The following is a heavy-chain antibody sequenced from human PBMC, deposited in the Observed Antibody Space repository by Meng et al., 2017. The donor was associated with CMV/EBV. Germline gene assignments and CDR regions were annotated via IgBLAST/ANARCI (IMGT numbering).Heavy chain of an antibody. CDR2: ISRGSGYI. J-gene: IGHJ4*02. Sequence: TFSSYSMTWVRQAPGKGLEWVSSISRGSGYIYYADSVKGRFTISRDNAKNSLYLQMNSLRAEDTAVYYCARDAYHYDFWSDRTSIDYWGQGTLVTVSS. D-gene: IGHD3-3*01. CDR3: ARDAYHYDFWSDRTSIDY. CDR1: TFSSYS. V-gene: IGHV3-21*01.